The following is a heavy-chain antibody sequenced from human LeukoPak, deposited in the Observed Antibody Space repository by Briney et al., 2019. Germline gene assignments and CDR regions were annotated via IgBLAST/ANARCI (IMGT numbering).Heavy chain of an antibody. CDR2: IYYSGST. Sequence: PSETLSLTCTVSGGSISSYYWSWIRQPPGKGLEWIGYIYYSGSTNYNPSLKSRVTISVDTSKNQFSLKLSSVTAADTAVYYCAGLRYFDWLSFDYWGQGTLVTVSS. V-gene: IGHV4-59*01. D-gene: IGHD3-9*01. J-gene: IGHJ4*02. CDR3: AGLRYFDWLSFDY. CDR1: GGSISSYY.